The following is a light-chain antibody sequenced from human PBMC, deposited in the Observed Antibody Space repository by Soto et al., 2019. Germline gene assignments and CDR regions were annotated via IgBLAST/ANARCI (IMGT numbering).Light chain of an antibody. V-gene: IGKV3-15*01. J-gene: IGKJ2*01. CDR2: GAF. CDR3: QQYNNWPRT. CDR1: QSVRSH. Sequence: EIVVTQSPATLSVSPGERATLSYRASQSVRSHLAWYQQKPGQAPRLLIYGAFNRVTGIPTRFSGSGSGTEFTLTIGSLQSGDFAVYYCQQYNNWPRTFGQGTKLEIK.